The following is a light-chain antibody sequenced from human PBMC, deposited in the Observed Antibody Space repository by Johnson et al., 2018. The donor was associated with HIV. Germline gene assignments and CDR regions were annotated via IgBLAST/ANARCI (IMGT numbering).Light chain of an antibody. CDR1: SSNIGNNY. CDR3: GTWDTSLSAGGV. V-gene: IGLV1-51*02. CDR2: ENS. J-gene: IGLJ1*01. Sequence: QSLLTQPPSVSAAPGQKVTISCSGSSSNIGNNYVSWYQQLPGTAPKLLIYENSKRPSGIPDRFSGSKSGTSANLGITGLQTGDEADYYCGTWDTSLSAGGVFGSGTKVTVL.